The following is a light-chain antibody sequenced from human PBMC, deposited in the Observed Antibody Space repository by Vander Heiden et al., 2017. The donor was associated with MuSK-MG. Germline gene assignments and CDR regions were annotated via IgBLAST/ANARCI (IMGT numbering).Light chain of an antibody. V-gene: IGKV1-16*01. J-gene: IGKJ1*01. CDR2: AAS. CDR1: QVIGNY. Sequence: DIQMTQSPTSLSASVGDRVTITCRASQVIGNYLAWFQQKTGKAPQSLIYAASSLQDGDPSRFSGSGSGTDFTLTISSLQPDDFATDYCQQYNGYPQTFGQGTKVES. CDR3: QQYNGYPQT.